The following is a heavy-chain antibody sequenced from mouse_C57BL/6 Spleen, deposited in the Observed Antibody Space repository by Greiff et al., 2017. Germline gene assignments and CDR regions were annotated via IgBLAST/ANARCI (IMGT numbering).Heavy chain of an antibody. D-gene: IGHD2-12*01. Sequence: DVQLQESGPGLVKPSQSLSLTCSVTGYSITSGYYWNWIRQFPGNKLEWMGYISYDGSNNYNPSLKNRISITRDTSKNQFFLKLNSVTTEDTATYYCASYDDYAMDYWGQGTSVTVSS. J-gene: IGHJ4*01. CDR2: ISYDGSN. V-gene: IGHV3-6*01. CDR3: ASYDDYAMDY. CDR1: GYSITSGYY.